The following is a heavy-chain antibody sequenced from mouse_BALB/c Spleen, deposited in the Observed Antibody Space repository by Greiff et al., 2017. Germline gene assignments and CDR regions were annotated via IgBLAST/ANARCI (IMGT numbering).Heavy chain of an antibody. CDR3: ARENGNSPEFAY. D-gene: IGHD2-1*01. CDR2: ISYDGSN. J-gene: IGHJ3*01. V-gene: IGHV3-6*02. Sequence: EVKLMESGPGLVKPSQSLSLTCSVTGYSITSGYYWNWIRQFPGNKLEWMGYISYDGSNNYNPSLKNRISITRDTSKNQFFLKLNSVTTEDTATYYCARENGNSPEFAYWGQGTLVTVSA. CDR1: GYSITSGYY.